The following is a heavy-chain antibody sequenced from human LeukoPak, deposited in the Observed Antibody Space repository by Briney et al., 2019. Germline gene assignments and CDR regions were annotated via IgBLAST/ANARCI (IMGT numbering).Heavy chain of an antibody. J-gene: IGHJ5*01. Sequence: GGSLGLSCAASGFTVSDNYMSWVRQAPGKGLEWVSVIYSGGATYYADSLKGRFTISRDNSKNTLFLQMNSLRAEDTAVYYCARDLGNYYDSSGYSDGWFDSWGQGTQVTVSS. CDR3: ARDLGNYYDSSGYSDGWFDS. CDR2: IYSGGAT. D-gene: IGHD3-22*01. CDR1: GFTVSDNY. V-gene: IGHV3-66*01.